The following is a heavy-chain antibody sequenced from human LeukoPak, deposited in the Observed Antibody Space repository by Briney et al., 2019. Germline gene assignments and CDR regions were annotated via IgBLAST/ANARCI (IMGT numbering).Heavy chain of an antibody. Sequence: SSETLSLTCTVSGGSISGYYWSWIRQPAGKGLEWIGYIYYSGSTNYNPSLKSRVTISVDTSKNQFSLKLSSVTAADTAVYYCARLGYDLPYYYYYYMDVWGKGTTVTVSS. CDR1: GGSISGYY. J-gene: IGHJ6*03. CDR3: ARLGYDLPYYYYYYMDV. D-gene: IGHD1-14*01. CDR2: IYYSGST. V-gene: IGHV4-59*01.